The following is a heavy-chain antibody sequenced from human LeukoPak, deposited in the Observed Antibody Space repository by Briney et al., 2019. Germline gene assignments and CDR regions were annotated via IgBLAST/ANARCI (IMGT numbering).Heavy chain of an antibody. V-gene: IGHV4-34*01. Sequence: SETLSLTCAVYGGSFSGYYWSWIRQPPGKGLEWIGEINHSGSTNYNPSPKSRVTISVDTSKNQFSLKLSSVTAADTAVYYCARELMVRGVKSADWGQGTLVTVSS. CDR2: INHSGST. CDR3: ARELMVRGVKSAD. CDR1: GGSFSGYY. D-gene: IGHD3-10*01. J-gene: IGHJ4*02.